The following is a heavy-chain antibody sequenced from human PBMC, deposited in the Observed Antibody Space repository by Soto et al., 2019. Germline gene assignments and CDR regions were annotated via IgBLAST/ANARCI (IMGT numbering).Heavy chain of an antibody. CDR3: AKTQHDSSSYYIKNFDY. V-gene: IGHV3-23*01. Sequence: EVQLLESGGGLVQPGGSLRLSCAASGFTFSSYAMSWVRQAPGKGLEWVSAISGSGGSTYYADSVKGRFTISRDNSKNTLYLQMNSLRAEDTAVYYCAKTQHDSSSYYIKNFDYWGQGTLVTVSS. J-gene: IGHJ4*02. CDR1: GFTFSSYA. D-gene: IGHD3-22*01. CDR2: ISGSGGST.